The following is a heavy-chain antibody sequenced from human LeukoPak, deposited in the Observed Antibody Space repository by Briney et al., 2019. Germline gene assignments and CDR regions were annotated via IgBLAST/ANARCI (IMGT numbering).Heavy chain of an antibody. CDR2: TYYRSKWYN. V-gene: IGHV6-1*01. Sequence: SQTLSLTCVVSGDSVSSKNGAWNWIRQSPSRGLEWLGRTYYRSKWYNDYAESMEGRMTISQDTSKNQHSLHLNSVTPDDTAAYYCARDFGTTGWHTFDYWGQGTLVTVSS. D-gene: IGHD6-19*01. CDR3: ARDFGTTGWHTFDY. J-gene: IGHJ4*02. CDR1: GDSVSSKNGA.